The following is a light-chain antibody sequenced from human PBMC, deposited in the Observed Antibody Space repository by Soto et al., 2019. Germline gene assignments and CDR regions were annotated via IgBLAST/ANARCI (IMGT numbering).Light chain of an antibody. Sequence: GDRVTITCQATQDIRKYLNWYKQKPGKDPKIMVYDAYSLETGVQSRLSGSGYGTDFTLTIRSLQPEDFATYYCKKYNSYPWTLGKGSTGDIK. V-gene: IGKV1-33*01. J-gene: IGKJ1*01. CDR3: KKYNSYPWT. CDR1: QDIRKY. CDR2: DAY.